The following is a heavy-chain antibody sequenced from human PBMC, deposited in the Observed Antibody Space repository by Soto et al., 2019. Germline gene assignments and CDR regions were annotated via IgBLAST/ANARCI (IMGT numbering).Heavy chain of an antibody. CDR2: IGGSDGRT. D-gene: IGHD6-19*01. CDR3: AKQTSSGWYEDAFDI. CDR1: GFTFSSYG. V-gene: IGHV3-23*01. Sequence: EVQLLESGGGLAQPGGSLRLSCAASGFTFSSYGMSWVRQAPGKGLEWVSAIGGSDGRTYYADSVKGRFTISRDNSKNTLYLQMNSLRAEDTAVYYCAKQTSSGWYEDAFDIWGQGTMVTVSS. J-gene: IGHJ3*02.